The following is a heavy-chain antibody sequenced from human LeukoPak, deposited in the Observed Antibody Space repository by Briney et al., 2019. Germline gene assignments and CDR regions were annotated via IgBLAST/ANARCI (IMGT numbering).Heavy chain of an antibody. CDR1: GFTFSSYS. Sequence: GGSLRLSCAASGFTFSSYSMNWVRQAPGKGLEWVSSISSSSSYIYFACSVKGRFTIYRDNAKHSMYLQMNSLRAEDTAVYYCARVRMVRGVIIMSFDYWGQGTLVTVSS. CDR2: ISSSSSYI. D-gene: IGHD3-10*01. J-gene: IGHJ4*02. CDR3: ARVRMVRGVIIMSFDY. V-gene: IGHV3-21*01.